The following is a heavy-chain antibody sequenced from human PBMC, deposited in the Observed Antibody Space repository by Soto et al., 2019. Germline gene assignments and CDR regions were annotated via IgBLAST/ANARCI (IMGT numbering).Heavy chain of an antibody. CDR3: ARDSLSYDVGMDV. Sequence: QMQLVESGGGVVQPGRSLRLSCAASAFTFSTYAMHWVRQAPGKGLEWVAVISYDGSNKYYADSVKGRFTISRDNSKNTLYLQMNSLRAEDTAVYYCARDSLSYDVGMDVWGQGTTVTVSS. D-gene: IGHD5-12*01. CDR2: ISYDGSNK. CDR1: AFTFSTYA. J-gene: IGHJ6*02. V-gene: IGHV3-30-3*01.